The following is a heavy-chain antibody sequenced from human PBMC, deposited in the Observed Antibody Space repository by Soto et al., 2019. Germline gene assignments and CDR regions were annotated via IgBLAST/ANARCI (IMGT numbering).Heavy chain of an antibody. D-gene: IGHD3-9*01. CDR2: IYYSGST. V-gene: IGHV4-59*01. J-gene: IGHJ5*02. CDR3: ARVYYDILTGYYYWFDP. CDR1: GGSIISYY. Sequence: SETLSLTCTVSGGSIISYYWIFIRHPPFKGLEWIVYIYYSGSTNYNPSLKSRVTISVDTSKNQFSLKLSSVTAADTAVYYCARVYYDILTGYYYWFDPWGQGTLVTVSS.